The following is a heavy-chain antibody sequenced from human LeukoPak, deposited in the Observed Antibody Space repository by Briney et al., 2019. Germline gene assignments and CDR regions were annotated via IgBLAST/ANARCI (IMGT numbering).Heavy chain of an antibody. V-gene: IGHV1-2*02. D-gene: IGHD3-10*01. CDR3: ARGWFGELRNYYYYYGMDV. CDR2: INPNSGGT. CDR1: GYTFTGYY. Sequence: ASVKVSCKASGYTFTGYYMHWVRQAPGQGLEWMGWINPNSGGTNYAQKFQGRVTMTRDTSISTAYMELSSLRSEDTAVYYCARGWFGELRNYYYYYGMDVWGQGTTVTVSS. J-gene: IGHJ6*02.